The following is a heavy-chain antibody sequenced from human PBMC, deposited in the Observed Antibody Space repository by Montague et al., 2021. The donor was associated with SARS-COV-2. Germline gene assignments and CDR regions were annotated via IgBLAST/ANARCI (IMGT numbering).Heavy chain of an antibody. CDR1: GGSIGSGSYY. CDR2: IYYSGNT. V-gene: IGHV4-39*01. Sequence: SETLSLTCTVSGGSIGSGSYYWVWIRQPPGKGLEWIGSIYYSGNTDYNPSLKSRVTISPDTSKNQFSLKLSSVTAADTAVYYCTRPLFYYDSSGEGGDYWGQGTLVTVSS. J-gene: IGHJ4*02. CDR3: TRPLFYYDSSGEGGDY. D-gene: IGHD3-22*01.